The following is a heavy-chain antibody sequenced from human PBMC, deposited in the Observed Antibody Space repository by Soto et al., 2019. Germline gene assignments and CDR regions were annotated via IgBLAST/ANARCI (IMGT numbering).Heavy chain of an antibody. CDR3: AKGLRNYVDAFDI. Sequence: QVQLVQSGAEVKKPGASVKVSCKASGYSFTGYFLHWVRQAPGQGLEWMGWINPNSGVTNYAQEFQGRVTMTRDTSISTAYMELIRLTSDDTAVYYCAKGLRNYVDAFDIWGQGTMVTVSS. CDR1: GYSFTGYF. J-gene: IGHJ3*02. CDR2: INPNSGVT. D-gene: IGHD1-7*01. V-gene: IGHV1-2*02.